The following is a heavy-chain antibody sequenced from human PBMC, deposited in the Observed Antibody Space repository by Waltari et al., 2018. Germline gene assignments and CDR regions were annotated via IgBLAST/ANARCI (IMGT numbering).Heavy chain of an antibody. CDR3: AKNAAYNLDY. CDR1: GDSIRDANW. D-gene: IGHD2-15*01. J-gene: IGHJ4*02. CDR2: VFYNGVT. Sequence: QVQLQESGPGLVRPSETLSLTCAVSGDSIRDANWWSWVRQPPGKGLAWIGEVFYNGVTNYNPSLKSRVTISVDKAKRQVSLKVISVTSADTAVYYCAKNAAYNLDYWGQGTLVTVSS. V-gene: IGHV4-4*02.